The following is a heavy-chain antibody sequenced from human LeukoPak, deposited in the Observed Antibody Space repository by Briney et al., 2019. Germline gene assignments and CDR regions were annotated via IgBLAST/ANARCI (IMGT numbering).Heavy chain of an antibody. CDR1: GYTFTGYY. CDR3: ATPPEECGDYYYSGMDV. V-gene: IGHV1-2*02. J-gene: IGHJ6*02. CDR2: INPNSGGT. Sequence: GASVKVSCKPAGYTFTGYYMHWVRQAAGQRLKGMGWINPNSGGTNYTQKFQGRVTMTRDTSISTAYMELSRLRSADTAVYYCATPPEECGDYYYSGMDVWGQGSTVTVSS. D-gene: IGHD3-3*01.